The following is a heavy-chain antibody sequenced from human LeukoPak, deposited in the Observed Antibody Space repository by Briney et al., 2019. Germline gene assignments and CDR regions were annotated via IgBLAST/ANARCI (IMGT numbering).Heavy chain of an antibody. V-gene: IGHV4-59*01. CDR3: ARHSLYYDILTVQNWFDP. Sequence: PSETLSLTCTVSGGSISSYYWSWIRQPPGKGLEWIGYIYYSGSTNYNPSLKSRATISVDTSKNQFSLKLSSVTAADTAVYYCARHSLYYDILTVQNWFDPWGQGTLVTVSS. CDR1: GGSISSYY. D-gene: IGHD3-9*01. CDR2: IYYSGST. J-gene: IGHJ5*02.